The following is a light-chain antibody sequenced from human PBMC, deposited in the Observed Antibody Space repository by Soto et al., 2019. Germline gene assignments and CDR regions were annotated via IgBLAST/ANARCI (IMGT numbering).Light chain of an antibody. CDR1: QSISSW. Sequence: DIQMTQSPSTLSASVGDRVTITCRASQSISSWLAWYQQKPGKAPKLLIYDASSLESGVPSRFSGSGSGTEFTLTISILQPDDVATSYCQQYNRYPFTFGPGTKVDIK. CDR3: QQYNRYPFT. CDR2: DAS. V-gene: IGKV1-5*01. J-gene: IGKJ3*01.